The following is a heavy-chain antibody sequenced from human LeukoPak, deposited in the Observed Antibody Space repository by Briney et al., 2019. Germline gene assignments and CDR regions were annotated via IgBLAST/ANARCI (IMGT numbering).Heavy chain of an antibody. CDR3: TTDPSYGDPTENYYYYMDV. V-gene: IGHV3-15*01. Sequence: GGSLRLSCAASGFTFSNAWMSWVRQAPGKGLEWVGRIKSKTDGGTTDYAAPVKGRFTISRDDSKNTLYLQMNSLKTEDTAVYYCTTDPSYGDPTENYYYYMDVWGKGTTVTVSS. CDR2: IKSKTDGGTT. J-gene: IGHJ6*03. CDR1: GFTFSNAW. D-gene: IGHD4-17*01.